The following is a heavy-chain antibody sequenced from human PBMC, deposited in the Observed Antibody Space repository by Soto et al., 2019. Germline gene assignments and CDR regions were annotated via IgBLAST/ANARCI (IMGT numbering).Heavy chain of an antibody. CDR3: AKAPYGDPGELSLWGYFDY. CDR1: GFTFSSYG. CDR2: ISYDGSNK. V-gene: IGHV3-30*18. J-gene: IGHJ4*02. D-gene: IGHD3-16*02. Sequence: GGSLRLSCAASGFTFSSYGMHWVRQAPGKGLEWVAVISYDGSNKYYADSVKGRFTISRDNSKNTLYLQMNSLRAEDTAVYYCAKAPYGDPGELSLWGYFDYWRQRTLVSVSS.